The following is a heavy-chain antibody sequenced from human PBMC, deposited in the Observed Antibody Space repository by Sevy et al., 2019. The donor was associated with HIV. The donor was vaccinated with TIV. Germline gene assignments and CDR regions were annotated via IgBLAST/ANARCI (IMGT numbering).Heavy chain of an antibody. J-gene: IGHJ3*02. CDR3: ARRNDFDI. V-gene: IGHV4-59*08. CDR1: GGSINSDH. Sequence: SETLSLTCTVSGGSINSDHWNWIRQPPGKGLEWIGYVYYTGSTNYNPSLKTRVTISVDRTKNQFSLKLTSVTAADTAVYYCARRNDFDIWGQGTMVTVSS. CDR2: VYYTGST.